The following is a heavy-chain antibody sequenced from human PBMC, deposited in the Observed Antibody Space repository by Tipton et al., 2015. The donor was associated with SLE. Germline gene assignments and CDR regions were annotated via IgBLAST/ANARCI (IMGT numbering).Heavy chain of an antibody. CDR3: ARRAVALNPFDY. J-gene: IGHJ4*02. CDR1: GGSFSGYY. CDR2: INHSGST. D-gene: IGHD6-19*01. Sequence: TLSLTCAVYGGSFSGYYWSWIRQPPGKGLEWIGEINHSGSTNYNPSLKSRVTISVDTSKNQFSLKLSSVTAADPAVYYCARRAVALNPFDYWGQGTLVTVSS. V-gene: IGHV4-34*01.